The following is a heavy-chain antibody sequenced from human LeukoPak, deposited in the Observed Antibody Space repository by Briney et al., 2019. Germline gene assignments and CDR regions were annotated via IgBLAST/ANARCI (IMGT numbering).Heavy chain of an antibody. J-gene: IGHJ6*03. CDR1: GGSFSGYY. Sequence: SETLSLTCAVYGGSFSGYYWSWIRQHPGKGLEWIGYIYYSGSTYYNPSLKSRVTISVDTSKNQFSLKLSSVTAADTAVYYCASTRDSNYYYYYMDVWGKGTTVTVSS. V-gene: IGHV4-31*11. CDR2: IYYSGST. CDR3: ASTRDSNYYYYYMDV.